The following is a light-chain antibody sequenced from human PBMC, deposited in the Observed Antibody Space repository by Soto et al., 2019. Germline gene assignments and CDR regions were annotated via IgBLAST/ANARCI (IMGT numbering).Light chain of an antibody. J-gene: IGLJ2*01. Sequence: QSVLTQPPSVSGTPGQRVTMSCSGSNSHVGSNTVNWYQQLPGAAPKLLIYTDNHRPSRVPDRFSGSKSGTSAALAISGLLSEDEADYYCAAWDDVLRGVVFGGGTKLTVL. V-gene: IGLV1-44*01. CDR1: NSHVGSNT. CDR3: AAWDDVLRGVV. CDR2: TDN.